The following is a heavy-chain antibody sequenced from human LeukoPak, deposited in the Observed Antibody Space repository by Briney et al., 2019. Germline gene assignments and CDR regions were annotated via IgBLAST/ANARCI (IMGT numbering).Heavy chain of an antibody. J-gene: IGHJ4*02. CDR3: AREGQLWLGNYFDY. Sequence: ASVKVSCKASGYTFTNYNINWVRQAPGQGLEWMGWINPNSGGTNYAQKFQGRVTMTRDTSISTAYMELSRLRSDDTAVYYCAREGQLWLGNYFDYWGQGTLVTVSS. V-gene: IGHV1-2*02. CDR2: INPNSGGT. D-gene: IGHD5-18*01. CDR1: GYTFTNYN.